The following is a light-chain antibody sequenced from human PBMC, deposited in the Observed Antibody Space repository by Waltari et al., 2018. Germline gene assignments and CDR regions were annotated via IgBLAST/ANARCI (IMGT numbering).Light chain of an antibody. CDR3: QQYDNWPPT. J-gene: IGKJ4*01. CDR1: QSVKSN. CDR2: GAS. Sequence: EVVMTQSPAMASVSPGERAALFCRASQSVKSNVAWYQQKPGQAPRLLLYGASTRATGVPVRFSGSGSGTEFTLTISSLQSEDFAVYCCQQYDNWPPTFGGGAKVEIK. V-gene: IGKV3-15*01.